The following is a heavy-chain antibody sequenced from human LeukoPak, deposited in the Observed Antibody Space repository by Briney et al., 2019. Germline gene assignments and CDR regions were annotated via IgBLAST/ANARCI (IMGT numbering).Heavy chain of an antibody. D-gene: IGHD4-17*01. CDR1: GGTFSSYA. V-gene: IGHV1-69*04. CDR2: IIPILGIA. CDR3: ARDPGDYGPDYYSGMDV. Sequence: SVKVSCKASGGTFSSYAISWVRQAPGQGLEWMGRIIPILGIANYAQKFQGRVTITADKSTSTAYMELSSLRSEDTAVYYCARDPGDYGPDYYSGMDVWGQGTTVTVSS. J-gene: IGHJ6*02.